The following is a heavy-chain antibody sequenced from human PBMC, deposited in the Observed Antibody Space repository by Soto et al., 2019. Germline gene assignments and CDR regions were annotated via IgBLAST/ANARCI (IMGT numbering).Heavy chain of an antibody. V-gene: IGHV4-59*08. D-gene: IGHD3-3*02. CDR3: ESALAGRLAGYYYMDV. CDR2: IYYSGST. J-gene: IGHJ6*03. Sequence: SETLSLTCTVSGGSISSNYWIWFRQPPGKGLEWIGHIYYSGSTNYNPSLKSRVTISLDTSKSQFSLKLSSVTAADTAVYYCESALAGRLAGYYYMDVWSRGTTVTGSS. CDR1: GGSISSNY.